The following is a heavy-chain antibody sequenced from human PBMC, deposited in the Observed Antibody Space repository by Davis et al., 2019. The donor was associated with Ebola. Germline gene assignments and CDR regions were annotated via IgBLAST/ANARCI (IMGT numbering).Heavy chain of an antibody. Sequence: GESLKISCAASGFTFSSNSMNWVRQAPGKGLEWVSFISSSSNYIYYADSVKGRFTVSRDNAKNSLYLQMNSLRAEDTAVYYCVRDPALVVTGGGWSFGLWGRGTLVTVSS. CDR3: VRDPALVVTGGGWSFGL. J-gene: IGHJ2*01. D-gene: IGHD2-21*02. CDR2: ISSSSNYI. CDR1: GFTFSSNS. V-gene: IGHV3-21*01.